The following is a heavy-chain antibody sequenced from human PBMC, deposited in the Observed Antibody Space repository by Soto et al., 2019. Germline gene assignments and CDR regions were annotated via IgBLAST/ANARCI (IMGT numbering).Heavy chain of an antibody. CDR3: AKDRWVRQLRSYFDY. Sequence: QVQLVESGGGVVQPGRSLRLSCAASGFTFSSYGMHWVRQAPGKGLEWVAFISYDGINKYYADSVKGRFTISRDNSKNTLYLQMSCLRAEETAVYYCAKDRWVRQLRSYFDYWGQGTLVTVSS. D-gene: IGHD4-17*01. J-gene: IGHJ4*02. CDR1: GFTFSSYG. CDR2: ISYDGINK. V-gene: IGHV3-30*18.